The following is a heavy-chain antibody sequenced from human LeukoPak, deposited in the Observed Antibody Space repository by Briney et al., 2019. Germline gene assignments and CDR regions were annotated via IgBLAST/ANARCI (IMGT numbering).Heavy chain of an antibody. CDR2: IYTSGST. J-gene: IGHJ4*02. CDR3: ARDDGLLMNGLDY. V-gene: IGHV4-61*02. Sequence: SETLSLTCTVSGGSISSGSYYWSWIRQPAGKGLEWIGRIYTSGSTNYNPSLKSRVTISVDTSKNQFSLKLSSVTAADTAVYYCARDDGLLMNGLDYWGQGTLVTVSS. D-gene: IGHD3-16*01. CDR1: GGSISSGSYY.